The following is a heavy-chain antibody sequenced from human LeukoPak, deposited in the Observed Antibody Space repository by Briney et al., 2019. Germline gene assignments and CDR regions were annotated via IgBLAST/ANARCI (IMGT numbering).Heavy chain of an antibody. CDR1: GYTFTSYG. Sequence: ASVKVSCKASGYTFTSYGISWVRQAPGQGLEWMGWISAYNGNTNYAQKLQGRVTMTTDTSTSTAYMELRSPRSDDTAAYYCASGNFWSGTPIPDAFDIWGQGTMVTVSS. CDR3: ASGNFWSGTPIPDAFDI. J-gene: IGHJ3*02. CDR2: ISAYNGNT. V-gene: IGHV1-18*01. D-gene: IGHD3-3*01.